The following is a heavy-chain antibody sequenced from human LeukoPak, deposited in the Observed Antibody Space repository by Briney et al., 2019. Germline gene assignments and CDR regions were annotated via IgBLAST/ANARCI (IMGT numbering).Heavy chain of an antibody. CDR3: ARGSCYDSSGYYPTDY. CDR1: GFTFSSYW. D-gene: IGHD3-22*01. Sequence: TGGSLRLSCAASGFTFSSYWMHWVRQAPGKGLVWVSRINSDGSSTSYADSVKGRFTISRDNAKNTLYLQMNSLRAEDTAVYYCARGSCYDSSGYYPTDYWGQGTLVTVSS. V-gene: IGHV3-74*01. J-gene: IGHJ4*02. CDR2: INSDGSST.